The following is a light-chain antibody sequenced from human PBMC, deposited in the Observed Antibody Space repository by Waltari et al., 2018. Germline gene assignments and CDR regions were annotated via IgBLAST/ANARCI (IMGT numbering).Light chain of an antibody. CDR3: QQFDTFPLT. CDR1: QDIASA. CDR2: DAS. J-gene: IGKJ5*01. Sequence: AIQLTQSPSSLSASVGHRITITCRASQDIASALAWYVQKPGKAPQLLIYDASTLESGVPSRFSGSGSGTDFTLSISGLQPEDFATYYCQQFDTFPLTFGQGTRLEIK. V-gene: IGKV1-13*02.